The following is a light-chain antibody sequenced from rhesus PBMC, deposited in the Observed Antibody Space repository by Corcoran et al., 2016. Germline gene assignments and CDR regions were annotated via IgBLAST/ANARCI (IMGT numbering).Light chain of an antibody. CDR1: QGISSY. Sequence: DIQLTQSPSSLSASVGDRVTITCRASQGISSYLAWYQQKSGKAPNLLIYVASNLQSGVPSRFSGSGSVIEFTLTSSSLQPEDFETYYCQQRNSYPLTFGGGTKVEIK. CDR3: QQRNSYPLT. J-gene: IGKJ4*01. CDR2: VAS. V-gene: IGKV1-38*01.